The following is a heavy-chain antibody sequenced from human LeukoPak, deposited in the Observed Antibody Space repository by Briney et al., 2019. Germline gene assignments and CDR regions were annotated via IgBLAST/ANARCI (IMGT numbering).Heavy chain of an antibody. J-gene: IGHJ6*02. CDR2: INSDGRST. CDR3: ARETGYNHYYSMDV. CDR1: GFTFSSYW. Sequence: PGGSLRLSCAASGFTFSSYWMHWVRQAPGKGLVWVSRINSDGRSTTYADSVKGRFTISRDNSKNTLYLQMNSLRDEDSAVYFCARETGYNHYYSMDVWGQGTTVTVSS. V-gene: IGHV3-74*01.